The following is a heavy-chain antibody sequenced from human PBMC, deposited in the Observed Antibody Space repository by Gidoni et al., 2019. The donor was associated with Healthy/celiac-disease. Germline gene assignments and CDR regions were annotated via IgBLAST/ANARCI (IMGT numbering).Heavy chain of an antibody. V-gene: IGHV3-15*01. J-gene: IGHJ4*02. Sequence: EVQLVESGGGLVKPGGSLRLSCAASGFTFSNAWMSWVRQAPGKGLEWVGRIKSKTDGGTTDYAAPVKGRFTISRDDSKNTLYLQMNSLKTEDTAVYYCTTGIVVVVDTNDYWGQGTLVTVSS. CDR3: TTGIVVVVDTNDY. CDR1: GFTFSNAW. CDR2: IKSKTDGGTT. D-gene: IGHD2-15*01.